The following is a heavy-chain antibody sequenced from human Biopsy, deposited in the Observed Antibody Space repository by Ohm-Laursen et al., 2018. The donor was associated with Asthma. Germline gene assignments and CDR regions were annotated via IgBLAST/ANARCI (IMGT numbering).Heavy chain of an antibody. CDR2: VYSTGST. CDR1: PGSISDYW. Sequence: TLSLTCTVSPGSISDYWWNWIRQFPGKGLEWIGYVYSTGSTMYNPSLKSRVTISVDTSINQVSLKLSSVTAADTAVYYCARATSTRSQSGPHYFDHWGQGALVTVSS. D-gene: IGHD2-2*01. V-gene: IGHV4-59*01. J-gene: IGHJ4*02. CDR3: ARATSTRSQSGPHYFDH.